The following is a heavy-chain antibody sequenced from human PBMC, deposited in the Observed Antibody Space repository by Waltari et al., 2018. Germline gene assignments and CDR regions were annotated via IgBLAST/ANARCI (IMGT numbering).Heavy chain of an antibody. V-gene: IGHV1-2*02. D-gene: IGHD6-19*01. CDR1: GYTFSGYY. CDR2: INPNSGGT. Sequence: QVQLVQSGAEVKKPGASVKVSCKASGYTFSGYYMHWVRQAPGQGLEWMGWINPNSGGTNYAQKFQGRVTMTRDTSINNTADMELSRLRSDDTAVYYCARGQETQAVAGLYYWGQGTLVTVSS. CDR3: ARGQETQAVAGLYY. J-gene: IGHJ4*02.